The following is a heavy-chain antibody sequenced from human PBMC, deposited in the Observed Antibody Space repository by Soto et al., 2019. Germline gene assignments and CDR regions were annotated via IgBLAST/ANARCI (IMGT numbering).Heavy chain of an antibody. J-gene: IGHJ6*02. Sequence: QVQLVESGGGVVQPGRSLRLSCAASGFTFSSYGMHWVRQAPGKGLEWVAVIWYDGSNKYYADSVKGRFTISRDNSKITQYMKMNRLSAEDTAVYYCAKDWGTYSGGDYLSSEDYYYGMDVWGQGTTVTVSS. CDR1: GFTFSSYG. CDR2: IWYDGSNK. CDR3: AKDWGTYSGGDYLSSEDYYYGMDV. V-gene: IGHV3-33*06. D-gene: IGHD2-21*02.